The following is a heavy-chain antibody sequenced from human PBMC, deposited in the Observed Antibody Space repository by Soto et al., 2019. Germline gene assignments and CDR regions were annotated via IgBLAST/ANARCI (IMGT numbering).Heavy chain of an antibody. J-gene: IGHJ4*02. Sequence: QVQLVESGGGVVQPGRSLRLSCAASGFTFSSYAMHWVRQAPGKGLEWVAVISYDGSNKYYADSVKGRFTISRDNSKNTLYLQMNSLRAEDTALYYCARDGDYVWGSYRYTRSYYFDYWGQGTLVTVSS. CDR2: ISYDGSNK. V-gene: IGHV3-30-3*01. D-gene: IGHD3-16*02. CDR1: GFTFSSYA. CDR3: ARDGDYVWGSYRYTRSYYFDY.